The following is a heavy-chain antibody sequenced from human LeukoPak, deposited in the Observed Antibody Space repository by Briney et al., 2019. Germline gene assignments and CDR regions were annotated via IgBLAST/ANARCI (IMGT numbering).Heavy chain of an antibody. CDR2: IYPGDSDT. J-gene: IGHJ4*02. CDR3: ARHEFYSSSLIDY. D-gene: IGHD6-13*01. Sequence: GESLKISCKGSGYSFTSCWIGWVRQMPGKGLEWMGIIYPGDSDTRYSPSFQGQVTISADKSISTIYLQWSSLKASDTAMYYCARHEFYSSSLIDYWGQGTLVTVSS. CDR1: GYSFTSCW. V-gene: IGHV5-51*01.